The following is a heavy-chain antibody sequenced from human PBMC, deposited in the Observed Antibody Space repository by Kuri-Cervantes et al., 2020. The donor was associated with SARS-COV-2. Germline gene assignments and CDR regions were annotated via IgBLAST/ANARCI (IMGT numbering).Heavy chain of an antibody. CDR1: GFTFSGYS. D-gene: IGHD2-2*01. CDR2: IGGSGGNT. J-gene: IGHJ5*02. CDR3: AKAGGIEIPAATNWFGP. Sequence: GESLKISCAASGFTFSGYSMNWIRQAPGKGLEWVSGIGGSGGNTYYADSVKGRFTISRDNSKNTLYLQMTSLSAGDTAIYYCAKAGGIEIPAATNWFGPWGQGTLVTVSS. V-gene: IGHV3-23*01.